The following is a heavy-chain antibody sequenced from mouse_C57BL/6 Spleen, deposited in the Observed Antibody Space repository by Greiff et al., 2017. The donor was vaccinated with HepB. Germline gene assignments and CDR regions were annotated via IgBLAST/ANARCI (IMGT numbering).Heavy chain of an antibody. J-gene: IGHJ4*01. CDR1: GYTFTNYW. V-gene: IGHV1-63*01. D-gene: IGHD1-1*01. CDR3: ARSGSSCMDY. CDR2: IYPGGCYT. Sequence: QVQLQQSGAELVRPGASVKMSCKASGYTFTNYWMGWVKQRPGHGLEWIGDIYPGGCYTNYNEKFKGKATLTADNSSSSAYIQFSSLTSEDSAVYDSARSGSSCMDYWGQGTSVTVSS.